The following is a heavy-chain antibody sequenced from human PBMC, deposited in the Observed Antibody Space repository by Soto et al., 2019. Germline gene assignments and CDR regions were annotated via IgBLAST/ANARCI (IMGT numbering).Heavy chain of an antibody. CDR2: IFYSGGT. D-gene: IGHD3-22*01. CDR3: ARQASGYYYGWFDP. V-gene: IGHV4-39*01. J-gene: IGHJ5*02. Sequence: QLLLQESGPGLVKPSETLSLTCTVSGGSTHDSTYYWAWIRQSPGKGLEWIGTIFYSGGTFYTPSLKSRVTMSVDTSNNQFSLKLSSVTAADTAVYYCARQASGYYYGWFDPWGQGTLVTVSS. CDR1: GGSTHDSTYY.